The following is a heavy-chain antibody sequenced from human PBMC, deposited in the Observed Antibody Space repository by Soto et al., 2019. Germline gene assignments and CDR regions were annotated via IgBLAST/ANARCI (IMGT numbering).Heavy chain of an antibody. CDR2: INPSGDTT. Sequence: EVQLSESGGGLVQPGGSLRLSCAASGFTFTSYSMSWVRQAPGKGLEWVSAINPSGDTTYYADSVKGRLTISRDNFKNTLYLHMDSLRAEDTAIYYCAKRPKAGRPVDVWGKGTTVTVSS. D-gene: IGHD6-6*01. J-gene: IGHJ6*04. CDR3: AKRPKAGRPVDV. CDR1: GFTFTSYS. V-gene: IGHV3-23*01.